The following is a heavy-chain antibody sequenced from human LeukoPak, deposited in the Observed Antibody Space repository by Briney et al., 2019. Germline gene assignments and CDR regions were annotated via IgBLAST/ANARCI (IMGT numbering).Heavy chain of an antibody. J-gene: IGHJ4*02. V-gene: IGHV3-23*03. CDR2: IYGGGGVI. CDR1: GFTFGGYA. CDR3: AKDRVPDSGYDIDY. D-gene: IGHD5-12*01. Sequence: GGSLRLSCAASGFTFGGYAMYWVRQAPRKGLEWVAGIYGGGGVIKYADSVKGRFTISRDNSENILYLQMDSLRVEDTAMYYCAKDRVPDSGYDIDYWGQGTLVTVSS.